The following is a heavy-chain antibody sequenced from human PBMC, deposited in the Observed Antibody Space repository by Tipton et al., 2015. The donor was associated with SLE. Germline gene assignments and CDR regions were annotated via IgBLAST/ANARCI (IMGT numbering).Heavy chain of an antibody. V-gene: IGHV1-2*02. J-gene: IGHJ6*02. CDR1: GYTFTSYG. CDR3: ARERGTLGSILNSAHYYYGMDV. Sequence: QLVQSGAEVKKPGASVKVSCKASGYTFTSYGISWVRQAPGQGLEWMGWINPNSGGTNYAQKFQGRVTMTRDTSISTAYMELSRLRSDDTALYYCARERGTLGSILNSAHYYYGMDVWGQGTTVTVSS. CDR2: INPNSGGT. D-gene: IGHD3-16*01.